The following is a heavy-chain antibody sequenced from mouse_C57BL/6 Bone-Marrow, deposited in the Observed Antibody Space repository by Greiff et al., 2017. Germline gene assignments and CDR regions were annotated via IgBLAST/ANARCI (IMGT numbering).Heavy chain of an antibody. J-gene: IGHJ2*01. D-gene: IGHD2-3*01. V-gene: IGHV5-4*01. CDR2: ISDGGSYT. CDR1: GFPFSSYA. CDR3: AREGIYDGYYDYFDY. Sequence: VKLMESGGGLVKPGGSLKLSCAASGFPFSSYAMSWVRQTPEKRLEWVATISDGGSYTYYPDNVKGRFTISRDNTKNNLYLQMSHLKSEDTAMYYWAREGIYDGYYDYFDYWGQGTTLTVSS.